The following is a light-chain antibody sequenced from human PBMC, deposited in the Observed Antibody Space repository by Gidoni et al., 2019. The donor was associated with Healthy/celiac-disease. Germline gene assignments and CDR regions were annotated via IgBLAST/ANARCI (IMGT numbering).Light chain of an antibody. J-gene: IGLJ2*01. CDR3: SSYTSSSTHVV. Sequence: QSALTQPASVSGSPGQSITISCTGTSSDVGGYNYVSWYQQHPGKAPKLMISDVSNRPSGVSNRFSGSKSCNTASLTISGLQAEDEADYYCSSYTSSSTHVVFGGGTKLTVL. CDR1: SSDVGGYNY. V-gene: IGLV2-14*03. CDR2: DVS.